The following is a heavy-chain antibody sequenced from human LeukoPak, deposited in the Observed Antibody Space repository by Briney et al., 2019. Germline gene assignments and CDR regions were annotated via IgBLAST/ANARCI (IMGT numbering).Heavy chain of an antibody. V-gene: IGHV4-59*01. D-gene: IGHD1-26*01. Sequence: MTSETLSLTCTVSGGSIRSYYWSWIRQRPGKGLEWIGYIYNSGSTTYNPSLKSRVTVSVDTSKNQFYLNLSSVTAADTAVYYCARDKPLVGATTFFEYWGQGTLVTVSS. CDR2: IYNSGST. J-gene: IGHJ4*02. CDR1: GGSIRSYY. CDR3: ARDKPLVGATTFFEY.